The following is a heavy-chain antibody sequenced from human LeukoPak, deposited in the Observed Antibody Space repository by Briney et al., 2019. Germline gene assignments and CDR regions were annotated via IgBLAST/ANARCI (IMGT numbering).Heavy chain of an antibody. V-gene: IGHV3-7*01. CDR3: GGEPRSMAY. CDR2: INEDGSDG. J-gene: IGHJ4*02. CDR1: GFSFNSIW. Sequence: PGGSLRLSCAASGFSFNSIWLSWVRQAPGKGLEWVASINEDGSDGQYLDSVKGRFTISRDNAKNSLFLQVNSLSLEDTAVYYCGGEPRSMAYWGQGTLLTVSS. D-gene: IGHD2-21*01.